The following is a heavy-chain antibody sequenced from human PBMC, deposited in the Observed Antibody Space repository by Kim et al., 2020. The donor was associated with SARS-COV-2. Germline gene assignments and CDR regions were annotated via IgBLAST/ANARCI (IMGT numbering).Heavy chain of an antibody. CDR3: AKGRGGTTGTTGDEVILFSFSYYYGMDV. CDR1: GFTFSSYG. V-gene: IGHV3-30*18. D-gene: IGHD4-17*01. Sequence: GGSLRLSCAASGFTFSSYGMHWVRQAPGKGLEWVAVISYDGSNKYYADSVKGRFTISRDNSKNTLYLQMNSLRAEDTAVYYCAKGRGGTTGTTGDEVILFSFSYYYGMDVWGQGTTVTVSS. CDR2: ISYDGSNK. J-gene: IGHJ6*02.